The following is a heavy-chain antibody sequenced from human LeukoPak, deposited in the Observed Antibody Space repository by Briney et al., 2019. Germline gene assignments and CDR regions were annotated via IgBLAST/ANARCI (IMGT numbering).Heavy chain of an antibody. CDR1: GGSISSYY. Sequence: SETLSLTCTVSGGSISSYYWSWIRQPPGKGLEWIGYIYYSGSTNYKPSLKSRVNISVDTSKNQFSLKLSSVTAADTAVYYCASNIVATEGAFDYWGQGTLVTVSS. D-gene: IGHD5-12*01. J-gene: IGHJ4*02. CDR2: IYYSGST. V-gene: IGHV4-59*01. CDR3: ASNIVATEGAFDY.